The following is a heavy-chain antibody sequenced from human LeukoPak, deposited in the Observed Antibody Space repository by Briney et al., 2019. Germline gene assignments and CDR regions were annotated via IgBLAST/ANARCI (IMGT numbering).Heavy chain of an antibody. CDR2: INPNSGGT. D-gene: IGHD2-2*01. J-gene: IGHJ6*02. CDR3: ARGDTGYCSSTSCYDYYYYGMDV. V-gene: IGHV1-2*06. CDR1: GYTFTGYY. Sequence: ASVKVSCKASGYTFTGYYIHWVRQAPRQGLEWMGRINPNSGGTNYAQKLQGRVTMTTDTSTSTAYMELRSLRSDDTAVYYCARGDTGYCSSTSCYDYYYYGMDVWGQGTTVTVSS.